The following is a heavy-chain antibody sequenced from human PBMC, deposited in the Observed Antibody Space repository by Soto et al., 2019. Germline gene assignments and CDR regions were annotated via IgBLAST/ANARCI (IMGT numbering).Heavy chain of an antibody. Sequence: QVQLQESGPGLVKPSETLSLSCTVSGGSISSYYWSWFRQSPGKRMEWIGYVHHSWGSSYNPSLQSRVAISLDTFKSQFSLKVTSVTVSDTAVYYWARQGFGPLHGLVDVWGQGTTVTVSS. CDR3: ARQGFGPLHGLVDV. V-gene: IGHV4-59*08. CDR1: GGSISSYY. D-gene: IGHD3-10*01. J-gene: IGHJ6*02. CDR2: VHHSWGS.